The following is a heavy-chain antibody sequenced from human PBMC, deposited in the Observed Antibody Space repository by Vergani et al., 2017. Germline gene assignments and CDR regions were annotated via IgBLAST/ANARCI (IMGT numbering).Heavy chain of an antibody. CDR2: IRYDGSNK. CDR3: AKDAVVVPRDMSNPYYLDY. V-gene: IGHV3-30*02. J-gene: IGHJ4*02. Sequence: QVQLVESGGGVVQPGRSRRPPCAALGIRFSSYGMHWVRQAPGKGLEWVAFIRYDGSNKYYAEYLKGRFTIPRDNSKKTLYLQMKSLRSEDTAVYYYAKDAVVVPRDMSNPYYLDYWGQGTLVTVSS. D-gene: IGHD2-2*01. CDR1: GIRFSSYG.